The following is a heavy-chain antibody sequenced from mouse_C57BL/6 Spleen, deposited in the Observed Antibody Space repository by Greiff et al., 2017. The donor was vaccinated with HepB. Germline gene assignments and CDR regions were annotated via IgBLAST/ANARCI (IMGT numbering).Heavy chain of an antibody. CDR3: ARRGLYDFNFDY. CDR2: INPGSGGT. Sequence: QVQLQQSGAELVRPGTSVKVSCEASGYAFTNYLIEWVKQRPGQGLEWIGVINPGSGGTNYNEKFKGKATLTADKSSSTDYMQLSSLTSEDSAVYFDARRGLYDFNFDYWAKAPLSQSPQ. J-gene: IGHJ2*01. CDR1: GYAFTNYL. V-gene: IGHV1-54*01. D-gene: IGHD2-3*01.